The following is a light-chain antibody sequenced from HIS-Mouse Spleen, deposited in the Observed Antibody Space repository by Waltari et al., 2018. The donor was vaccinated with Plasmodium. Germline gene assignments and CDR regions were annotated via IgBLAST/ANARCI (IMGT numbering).Light chain of an antibody. CDR2: AAS. J-gene: IGKJ2*01. CDR3: QQYNNWPPMYT. CDR1: QSISSY. Sequence: DIQMTQSPSSLSASVGDRVTITCRASQSISSYLNWYQQKPGKAPKLLIYAASSLQSGVPSRFSGSGSGTDFTLTISSLQPEDFATYYCQQYNNWPPMYTFGQGTKLEIK. V-gene: IGKV1-39*01.